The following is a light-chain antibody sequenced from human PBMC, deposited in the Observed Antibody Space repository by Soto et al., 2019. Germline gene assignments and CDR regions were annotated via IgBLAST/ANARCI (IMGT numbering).Light chain of an antibody. CDR1: QSVGNN. CDR3: QQYGDCHLT. J-gene: IGKJ4*01. Sequence: EIVVTQSPATLSVSPGERATLSCRASQSVGNNFAWYQQKPGQAPRLLIFATSTKATGVAARFSGSGSGTEFTLTISSLQSEYFAVYCCQQYGDCHLTFGGVAKVEI. V-gene: IGKV3-15*01. CDR2: ATS.